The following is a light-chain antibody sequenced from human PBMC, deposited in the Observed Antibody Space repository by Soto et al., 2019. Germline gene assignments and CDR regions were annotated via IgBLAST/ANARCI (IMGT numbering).Light chain of an antibody. V-gene: IGKV1-12*01. CDR3: QQANSFPPT. CDR1: QDISSW. CDR2: AAS. J-gene: IGKJ3*01. Sequence: DIQMTQSPSSVSASVGDRVTITCRASQDISSWLAWYQQNPGKAPKLLLYAASTLQSGVPSRFSGSGSGTDFTLTISSLQPEDFATYDCQQANSFPPTFGPGTKVHIK.